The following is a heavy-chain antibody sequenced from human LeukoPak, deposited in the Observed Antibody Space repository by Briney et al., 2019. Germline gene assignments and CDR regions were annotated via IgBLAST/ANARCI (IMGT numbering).Heavy chain of an antibody. CDR3: ARGPPFYRYPNRFDP. D-gene: IGHD5-18*01. CDR1: GGSFSGYY. V-gene: IGHV4-34*01. CDR2: INHSGST. Sequence: PSETLSLTCAVYGGSFSGYYWSWIRQPPGKGLEWIGEINHSGSTNYNPSLKSRVTISVDTSKNQFSLKLSSVTAADTAVYDCARGPPFYRYPNRFDPWGQGTLVTVSS. J-gene: IGHJ5*02.